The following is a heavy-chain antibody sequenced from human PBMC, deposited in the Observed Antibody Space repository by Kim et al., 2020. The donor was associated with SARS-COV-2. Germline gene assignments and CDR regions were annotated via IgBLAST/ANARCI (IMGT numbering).Heavy chain of an antibody. J-gene: IGHJ4*02. CDR2: ISAYNGNT. V-gene: IGHV1-18*01. CDR1: GYTFTSYG. Sequence: ASVKVSCKASGYTFTSYGISWVRQAPGQGLEWMGWISAYNGNTNYAQKLQGRVTMTTDTSTSTAYMELRSLRSDDTAVYYCSTSTFPGIAVAGTLVDYWGQGTLVTVSS. CDR3: STSTFPGIAVAGTLVDY. D-gene: IGHD6-19*01.